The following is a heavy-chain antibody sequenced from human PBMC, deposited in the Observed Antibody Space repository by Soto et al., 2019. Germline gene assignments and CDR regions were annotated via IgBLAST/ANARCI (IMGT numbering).Heavy chain of an antibody. CDR3: AGSLGGSSWNDY. CDR2: INAGNGNT. J-gene: IGHJ4*02. CDR1: GCTFTSYA. Sequence: GASVKVSCKASGCTFTSYAMHWVRQAPGQRLEWMGWINAGNGNTKYSQKFQGRVTITRDTSASTAYMELSSLRSEDTAVYYCAGSLGGSSWNDYWGQGTLVTVSS. V-gene: IGHV1-3*01. D-gene: IGHD6-13*01.